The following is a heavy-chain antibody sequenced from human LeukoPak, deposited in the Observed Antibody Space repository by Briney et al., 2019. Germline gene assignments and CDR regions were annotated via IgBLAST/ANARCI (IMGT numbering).Heavy chain of an antibody. J-gene: IGHJ6*03. CDR1: GGTFSSYA. Sequence: ASVKVSCKASGGTFSSYAISWVRQAPGQGLKWMGGIIPIFGTANYAQKFQGRVTITADESTSTAYMELSSLRSEDTAVYYCARGEVSWGYYYMDVWGKGTTVTVSS. CDR2: IIPIFGTA. D-gene: IGHD7-27*01. V-gene: IGHV1-69*13. CDR3: ARGEVSWGYYYMDV.